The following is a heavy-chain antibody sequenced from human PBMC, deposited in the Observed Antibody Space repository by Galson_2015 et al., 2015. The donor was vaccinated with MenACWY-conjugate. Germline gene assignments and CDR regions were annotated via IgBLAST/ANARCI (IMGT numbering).Heavy chain of an antibody. CDR1: GFTFSSYS. D-gene: IGHD6-19*01. V-gene: IGHV3-21*01. Sequence: SLRLSCAASGFTFSSYSMNWVRQAPGKGLEWVSSISSSSSYIYYADSVKGRFTISRDNAKNSLYLQMNSLRAEDTAVYYCARTSISVAGTEAVGSPRFDYWGQGTLVTVSS. J-gene: IGHJ4*02. CDR3: ARTSISVAGTEAVGSPRFDY. CDR2: ISSSSSYI.